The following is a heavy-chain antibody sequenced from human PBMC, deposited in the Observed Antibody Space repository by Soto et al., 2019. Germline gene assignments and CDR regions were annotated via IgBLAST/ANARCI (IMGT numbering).Heavy chain of an antibody. V-gene: IGHV6-1*01. J-gene: IGHJ4*02. CDR3: VRDVGFDFDY. CDR2: TYYRSKWYN. CDR1: GDSVSSNTAA. D-gene: IGHD1-26*01. Sequence: PSQTLSLTCAISGDSVSSNTAAWNWIRQSPSRGLEWLSRTYYRSKWYNDYAVSVKSRITINPDTSKNQFSLHLNSVTPEDTALYYCVRDVGFDFDYWGLGTLVTVSS.